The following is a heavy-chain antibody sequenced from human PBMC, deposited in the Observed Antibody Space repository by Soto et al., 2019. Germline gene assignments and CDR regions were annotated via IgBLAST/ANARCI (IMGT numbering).Heavy chain of an antibody. V-gene: IGHV3-7*01. CDR1: GFTFSAYW. CDR2: IKQAGSEK. D-gene: IGHD6-25*01. CDR3: AREKRANGYFDY. J-gene: IGHJ4*02. Sequence: EVQLVESGGGLVQTGGSLRLSCAASGFTFSAYWMSWVRQAPGKGLEWVANIKQAGSEKYYVDSVNGRFIISRDDDKNSLFLQVNSLRVEDTAVYYCAREKRANGYFDYWGQGTLVTVSS.